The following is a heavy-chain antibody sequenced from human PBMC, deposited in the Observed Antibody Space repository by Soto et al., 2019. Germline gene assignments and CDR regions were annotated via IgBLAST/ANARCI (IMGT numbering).Heavy chain of an antibody. CDR2: IKPDETEK. J-gene: IGHJ4*02. CDR1: GFPFSIYL. CDR3: ARGIPNLYFDN. Sequence: EGSLXLSCAASGFPFSIYLMSWVRQAPGKGLEWVANIKPDETEKYYVDSVKGRFTISRDNAKNSLYLQMNTLRTEDTAVYYCARGIPNLYFDNWGQGTLVTVSS. V-gene: IGHV3-7*01.